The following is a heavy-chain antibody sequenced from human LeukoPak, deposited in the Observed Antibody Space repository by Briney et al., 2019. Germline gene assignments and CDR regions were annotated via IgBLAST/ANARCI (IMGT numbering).Heavy chain of an antibody. CDR2: ISASGGSR. CDR3: AQDRGATVTTFAH. CDR1: GFTFSLYV. V-gene: IGHV3-23*01. D-gene: IGHD4-17*01. Sequence: QSGGSLRLSCAASGFTFSLYVMSWVRQAPGKGLEWVSGISASGGSRYYADSVKGRFTISRDNSRNTVFLQVNSLRGGDTAVYYCAQDRGATVTTFAHWGLGTLVTVSS. J-gene: IGHJ4*02.